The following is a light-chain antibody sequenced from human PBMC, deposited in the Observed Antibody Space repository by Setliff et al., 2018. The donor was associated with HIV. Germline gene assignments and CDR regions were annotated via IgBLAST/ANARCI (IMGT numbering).Light chain of an antibody. CDR3: AAWDDSLSGLV. V-gene: IGLV1-44*01. J-gene: IGLJ2*01. CDR2: SHN. CDR1: SSNIGSNT. Sequence: QSALAQPPSASGTPGQRVIISCSGSSSNIGSNTVNWYQQFPGTAPRLLMYSHNQRPSGVPDRFSGSKSGTSASLAISGLQSEDEADYYCAAWDDSLSGLVFGGGTKVTV.